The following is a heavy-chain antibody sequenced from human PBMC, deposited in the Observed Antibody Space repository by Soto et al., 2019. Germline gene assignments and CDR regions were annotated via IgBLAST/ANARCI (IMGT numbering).Heavy chain of an antibody. CDR3: ARDFHDSSGYHWFDP. CDR1: GFTFSSYS. Sequence: EVPLVESGGGLVQPGGSLRLSCAASGFTFSSYSMNWVRQAPGKGLEWVSYISSSSSTIYYADSVKGRFTISRDNAKNSLYLQMNSLRDEDTAVYYCARDFHDSSGYHWFDPWGQGTLVTVSS. CDR2: ISSSSSTI. D-gene: IGHD3-22*01. V-gene: IGHV3-48*02. J-gene: IGHJ5*02.